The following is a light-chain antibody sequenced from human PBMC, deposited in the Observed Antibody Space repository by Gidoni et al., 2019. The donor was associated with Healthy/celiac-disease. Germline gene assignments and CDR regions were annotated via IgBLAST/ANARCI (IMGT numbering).Light chain of an antibody. CDR2: DVN. J-gene: IGLJ3*02. Sequence: QSALTQPRSVSGSLRSVTISCTGTSSDVGGYKYVSWYQQHPGKVPKLMIYDVNKRPSGVPDRVSGSKSGNTASLTISGLQAEDEADYYCCSYAGSYTWVFGGGTKLT. CDR1: SSDVGGYKY. CDR3: CSYAGSYTWV. V-gene: IGLV2-11*01.